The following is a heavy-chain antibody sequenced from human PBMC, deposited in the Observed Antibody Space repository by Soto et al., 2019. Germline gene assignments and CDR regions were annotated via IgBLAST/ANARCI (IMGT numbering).Heavy chain of an antibody. Sequence: QVQLVESGGGVVQPGRSLRLSCAASGFTFNIYAIHWVRQAPGKGLEWVAVISYEGSNKYYADSVQGRVTISRDNSKYTVDLQMSSLRAEDTAMYYCARTLFRTTVVTPSDSWGQGTLVTVSS. J-gene: IGHJ4*02. CDR1: GFTFNIYA. V-gene: IGHV3-30-3*01. CDR2: ISYEGSNK. D-gene: IGHD2-21*02. CDR3: ARTLFRTTVVTPSDS.